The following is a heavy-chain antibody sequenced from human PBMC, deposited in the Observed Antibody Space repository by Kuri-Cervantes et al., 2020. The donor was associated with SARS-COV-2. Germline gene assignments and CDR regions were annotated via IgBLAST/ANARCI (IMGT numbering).Heavy chain of an antibody. V-gene: IGHV3-11*01. Sequence: GGSLRLSCAASGFVFQNYALSWVRQAPGKGLEWVSYISSSGDTIFYADSVKGRFTISRDNTKNSLFLQMNGLRAEDTAVYYCARVKVAVAGTLPPYYFDYWGQGTLVTVSS. J-gene: IGHJ4*02. CDR2: ISSSGDTI. D-gene: IGHD6-19*01. CDR3: ARVKVAVAGTLPPYYFDY. CDR1: GFVFQNYA.